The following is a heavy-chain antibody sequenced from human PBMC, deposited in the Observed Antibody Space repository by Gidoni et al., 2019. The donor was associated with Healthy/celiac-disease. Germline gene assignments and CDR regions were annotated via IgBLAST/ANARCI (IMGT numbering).Heavy chain of an antibody. D-gene: IGHD2-15*01. V-gene: IGHV1-3*01. Sequence: QVQLVQSGAEVKKPGASVKVSCKASGYTFTSYAMHWVRQAPGQRREWMGWINAGNGNTKYSQKFQGRVTITRDTSASTAYMELSSLRSEDTAVYYCARFRVGYCSGGSCHIDYWGQGTLVTVSS. CDR3: ARFRVGYCSGGSCHIDY. J-gene: IGHJ4*02. CDR1: GYTFTSYA. CDR2: INAGNGNT.